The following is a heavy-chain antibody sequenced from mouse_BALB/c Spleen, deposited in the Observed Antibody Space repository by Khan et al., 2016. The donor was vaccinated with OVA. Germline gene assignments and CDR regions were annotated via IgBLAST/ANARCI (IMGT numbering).Heavy chain of an antibody. V-gene: IGHV3-2*02. J-gene: IGHJ2*01. Sequence: EVKLLESGPGLVKPSQSLSLTCTVTGYSITSGYAWNWIRQFPGNKLEWMGYISYSGVTSYTPSLKSRISITRDTSKNQFFLQLNSVTTEDTATYYGARGNYYGYYCDYWGQGTTLTVSS. CDR3: ARGNYYGYYCDY. D-gene: IGHD1-1*01. CDR1: GYSITSGYA. CDR2: ISYSGVT.